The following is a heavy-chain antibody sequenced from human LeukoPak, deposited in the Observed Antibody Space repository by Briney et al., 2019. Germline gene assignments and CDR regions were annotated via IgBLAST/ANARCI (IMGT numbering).Heavy chain of an antibody. Sequence: QPGGSLRLSCAASGFSFSTYNMIWVRQAPGKGLECISYITPTRTTIHYADSVKGRFAVSRDNANSLLYLQMNSLRVEDTAVYYCARVVSGVTGGDYWGQGTLVSVSS. V-gene: IGHV3-48*04. CDR1: GFSFSTYN. CDR2: ITPTRTTI. CDR3: ARVVSGVTGGDY. J-gene: IGHJ4*02. D-gene: IGHD3-3*01.